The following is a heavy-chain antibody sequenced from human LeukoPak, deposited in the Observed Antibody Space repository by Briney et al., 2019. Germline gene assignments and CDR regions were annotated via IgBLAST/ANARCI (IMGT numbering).Heavy chain of an antibody. Sequence: ASVKVSCKASGYTFTNYYMHWVRQAPGQGLEWMGIINPSGGSTGYAQKFQGRVTMTRDTSTSTVYMELSSLRSEDTAVYYCRTQGFDAFDIWGQGTMVTVSS. CDR3: RTQGFDAFDI. J-gene: IGHJ3*02. CDR2: INPSGGST. CDR1: GYTFTNYY. V-gene: IGHV1-46*01.